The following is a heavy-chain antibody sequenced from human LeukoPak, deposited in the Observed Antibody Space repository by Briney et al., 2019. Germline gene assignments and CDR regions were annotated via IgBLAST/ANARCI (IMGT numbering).Heavy chain of an antibody. J-gene: IGHJ5*02. CDR1: GFTFSSYG. CDR2: IRYDGSNK. Sequence: GGSLRLSCAASGFTFSSYGMHWVRQAPGKGLEWVAFIRYDGSNKYYADSVKGRFTISRDNSKNTLYLQMNSLRAEDTAVYYCAKAPSLPGELLGLDENWFDPWGQGTLVTVSS. D-gene: IGHD3-10*01. V-gene: IGHV3-30*02. CDR3: AKAPSLPGELLGLDENWFDP.